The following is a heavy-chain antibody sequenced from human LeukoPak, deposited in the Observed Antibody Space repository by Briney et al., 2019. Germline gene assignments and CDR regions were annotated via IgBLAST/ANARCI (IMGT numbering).Heavy chain of an antibody. J-gene: IGHJ4*02. Sequence: GGSLRLSCAASGFTFSSYEMNWVRQAPGKGLEWVSYISSSGSTIYYADSVKGRFTISRDNSKSAVYLQMNSLRAEDTAVYYCARISCSGGTCYYYFDYWGQGTLVTVSS. CDR3: ARISCSGGTCYYYFDY. D-gene: IGHD2-15*01. CDR2: ISSSGSTI. CDR1: GFTFSSYE. V-gene: IGHV3-48*03.